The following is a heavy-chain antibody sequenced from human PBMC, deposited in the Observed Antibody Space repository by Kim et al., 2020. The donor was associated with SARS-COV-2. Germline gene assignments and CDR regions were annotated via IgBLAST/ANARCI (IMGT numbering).Heavy chain of an antibody. CDR3: AKGAIAARRTGWNWFDP. D-gene: IGHD6-6*01. CDR1: GFTFSSYA. CDR2: ISGSGGST. V-gene: IGHV3-23*01. Sequence: GGSLRLSCAASGFTFSSYAMSWVRQAPGKGLEWVSAISGSGGSTYYADSVKGRFTISRDNSKNTLYLQMNSLRAEDTAVYYCAKGAIAARRTGWNWFDPWGQGTLVTVSS. J-gene: IGHJ5*02.